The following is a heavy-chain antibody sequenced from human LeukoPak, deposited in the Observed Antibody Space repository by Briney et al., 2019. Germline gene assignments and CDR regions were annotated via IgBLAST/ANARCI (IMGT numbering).Heavy chain of an antibody. CDR3: TTLYSSSWYYYYYVDV. Sequence: PGRSLRLSCTASGFTFGDYAMSWVRQAPGKGLEWVGFIRSKAYGGTTEYAASVKGRFTISRDDSKSIAYLQMNSLKTEDTAVYYCTTLYSSSWYYYYYVDVWGKGTTVTVSS. CDR1: GFTFGDYA. D-gene: IGHD6-13*01. V-gene: IGHV3-49*04. J-gene: IGHJ6*03. CDR2: IRSKAYGGTT.